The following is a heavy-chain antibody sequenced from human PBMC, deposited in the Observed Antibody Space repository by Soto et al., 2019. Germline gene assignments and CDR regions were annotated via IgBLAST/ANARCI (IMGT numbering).Heavy chain of an antibody. CDR2: IYYSGST. D-gene: IGHD3-10*01. CDR3: ARILMNYYRFDY. V-gene: IGHV4-30-4*01. CDR1: GASINSGDYY. Sequence: KASETLSLTCTVSGASINSGDYYWSWIRQPPGKGLEWIGHIYYSGSTYYNPSLKSRAGISVDSSKSQVSLKLTSVTAADTAVYLCARILMNYYRFDYCGPGALVTVYS. J-gene: IGHJ4*02.